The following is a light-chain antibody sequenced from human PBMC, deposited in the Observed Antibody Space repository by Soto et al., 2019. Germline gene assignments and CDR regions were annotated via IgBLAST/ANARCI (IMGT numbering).Light chain of an antibody. V-gene: IGLV2-14*01. Sequence: QSVLTQPSSVSVSPGQSITISCAGTRDDIGAYDYVSWYQQHPGNAPKLLVYEVTNRPSGVSDRFSGSKSGNTASLTISGLQADDEADYYCNSYTNSSAVVFGGGTKVTVL. CDR3: NSYTNSSAVV. CDR2: EVT. J-gene: IGLJ2*01. CDR1: RDDIGAYDY.